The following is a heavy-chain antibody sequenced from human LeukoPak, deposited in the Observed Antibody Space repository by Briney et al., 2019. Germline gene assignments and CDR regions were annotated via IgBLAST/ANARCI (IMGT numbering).Heavy chain of an antibody. J-gene: IGHJ4*02. CDR2: ISASGDST. D-gene: IGHD1-14*01. CDR1: GFPFSSYA. CDR3: ARYIRSPLYYFDY. Sequence: GGSLRLSCAASGFPFSSYAMSWARQPPGKGLEWVSKISASGDSTYYADFVKGRFTIFRDLSKNTLYVQMNSLRAEDTAVYYCARYIRSPLYYFDYWGRGTLVTVSS. V-gene: IGHV3-23*01.